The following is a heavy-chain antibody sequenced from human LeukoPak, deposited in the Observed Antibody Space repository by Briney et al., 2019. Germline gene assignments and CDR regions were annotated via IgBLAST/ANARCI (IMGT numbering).Heavy chain of an antibody. CDR2: ISYDGSNK. CDR1: GFTFSSYA. Sequence: PGGSLRLSCAASGFTFSSYAMHWVRQAPGKGLEWVAVISYDGSNKYYADSVKGRFTISRDNSKNTLYLQMNSLRAEDTAVYYCARATSSSPGIAVAGTLDYWGQGTLVTVSS. D-gene: IGHD6-19*01. CDR3: ARATSSSPGIAVAGTLDY. V-gene: IGHV3-30*04. J-gene: IGHJ4*02.